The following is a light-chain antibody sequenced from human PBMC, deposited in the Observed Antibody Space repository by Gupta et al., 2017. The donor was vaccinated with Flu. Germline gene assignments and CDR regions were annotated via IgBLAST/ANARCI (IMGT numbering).Light chain of an antibody. J-gene: IGKJ5*01. Sequence: GTLSLCPGERATLSCRASQSVSSSYLAWYQQKPGQAPRLLIYGASSRATGIPDRFSGSGSGTDFTLTISRLEPEDFAVYYCQQYGSSPLTFGQGTRLEIK. CDR3: QQYGSSPLT. CDR1: QSVSSSY. V-gene: IGKV3-20*01. CDR2: GAS.